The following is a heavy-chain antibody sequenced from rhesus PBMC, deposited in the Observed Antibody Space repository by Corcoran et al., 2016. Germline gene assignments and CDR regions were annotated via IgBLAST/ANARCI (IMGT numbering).Heavy chain of an antibody. J-gene: IGHJ6*01. D-gene: IGHD1-26*01. CDR3: AKDRNWNYGLDS. CDR1: GYSFTSYW. V-gene: IGHV5-20*01. Sequence: EVQLVQSGAEVKRPGESLKISCKTSGYSFTSYWISWVCQMPGKGLEWMGGIDPSDSDHRHNPSFQGQVTISADKSISTAYLQWSRLKASDTATYYCAKDRNWNYGLDSWCQGVVVTVSS. CDR2: IDPSDSDH.